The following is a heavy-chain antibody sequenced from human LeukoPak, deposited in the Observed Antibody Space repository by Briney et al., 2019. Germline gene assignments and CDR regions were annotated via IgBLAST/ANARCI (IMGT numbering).Heavy chain of an antibody. CDR1: GFTFSSYS. CDR3: ARGAYDFWSAYYSPFDY. Sequence: GGSLRLSCAASGFTFSSYSMNWIRQAPGKGLEWVSYISSSGSTIYYADSVKGRFTISRDNAKNSLYLQMNSLRAEDTAVYYCARGAYDFWSAYYSPFDYWGQGTLVTVSS. CDR2: ISSSGSTI. V-gene: IGHV3-48*04. J-gene: IGHJ4*02. D-gene: IGHD3-3*01.